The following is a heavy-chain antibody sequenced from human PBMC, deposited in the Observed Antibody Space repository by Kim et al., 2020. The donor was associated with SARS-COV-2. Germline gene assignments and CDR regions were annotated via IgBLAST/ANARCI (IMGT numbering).Heavy chain of an antibody. J-gene: IGHJ4*02. V-gene: IGHV4-4*02. Sequence: NYNPSLKSRVTISVDKSKNQFSLKLSSVTAADTAVYYCARVVAGTSGIDYWGQGTLVTVSS. CDR3: ARVVAGTSGIDY. D-gene: IGHD6-19*01.